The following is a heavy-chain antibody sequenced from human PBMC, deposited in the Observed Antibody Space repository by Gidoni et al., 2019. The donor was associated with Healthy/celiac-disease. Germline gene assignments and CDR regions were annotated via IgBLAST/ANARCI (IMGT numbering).Heavy chain of an antibody. CDR2: INHSGST. CDR1: GGSFSGYY. V-gene: IGHV4-34*01. D-gene: IGHD3-3*01. J-gene: IGHJ4*02. CDR3: LVLRFLEWYFDY. Sequence: QVQLQQWGAGLLKPSETLSLTCAVYGGSFSGYYWSWIRQPPGKGLEWIGEINHSGSTNYNPSLKSRVTISVDTSKNQFSLKLSSVYYCARRGGLSLVLRFLEWYFDYWGQGTLVTVSS.